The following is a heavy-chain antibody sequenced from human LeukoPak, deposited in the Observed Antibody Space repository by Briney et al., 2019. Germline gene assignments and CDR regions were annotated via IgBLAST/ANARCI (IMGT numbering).Heavy chain of an antibody. CDR3: VRDVSSNWNSFNF. Sequence: GGSLRLSCAASGLTFGGYGMNWVRQVPGKGLEWVCFISCDGSNKHYADSVKGRFNISRDNSKNSLFLQMNSLRAEDTAIYYCVRDVSSNWNSFNFWVQGTQVTVPS. V-gene: IGHV3-30*02. D-gene: IGHD1-1*01. J-gene: IGHJ4*02. CDR1: GLTFGGYG. CDR2: ISCDGSNK.